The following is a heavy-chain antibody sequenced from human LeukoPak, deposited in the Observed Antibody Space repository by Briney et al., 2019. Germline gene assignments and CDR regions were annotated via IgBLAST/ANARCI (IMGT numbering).Heavy chain of an antibody. CDR2: ISYDGSNK. V-gene: IGHV3-30*04. D-gene: IGHD6-6*01. Sequence: GGSLRLSCAASGFTFSSYAMHWVRQALGKGLEWVAVISYDGSNKYYADSVKGRFTISRDNSKNTLYLQMNSLRAEDTAVYYCARDHQQLALDYWGQGTLVTVSS. CDR1: GFTFSSYA. CDR3: ARDHQQLALDY. J-gene: IGHJ4*02.